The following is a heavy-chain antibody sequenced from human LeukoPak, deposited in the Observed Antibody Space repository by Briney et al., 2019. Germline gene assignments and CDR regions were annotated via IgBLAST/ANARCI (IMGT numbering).Heavy chain of an antibody. CDR2: INHSGST. Sequence: SETLSLTCAVYGGSFSGYYWSWIRQPPGQGLEWIGEINHSGSTNYNPSLKSRVTISVDTSKNQFSLKLSSVTAADTAVYYCASYIQTGRGGWYRGYYGMDVWGQGTTVTVSS. J-gene: IGHJ6*02. CDR1: GGSFSGYY. V-gene: IGHV4-34*01. CDR3: ASYIQTGRGGWYRGYYGMDV. D-gene: IGHD6-19*01.